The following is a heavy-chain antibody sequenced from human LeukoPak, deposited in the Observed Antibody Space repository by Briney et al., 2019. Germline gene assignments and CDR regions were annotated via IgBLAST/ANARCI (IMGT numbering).Heavy chain of an antibody. CDR3: AKDSDTADGGYFDY. CDR1: GFTFDDYA. V-gene: IGHV3-9*01. J-gene: IGHJ4*02. Sequence: GGSLRLSCAASGFTFDDYAMHWVRQAPGKGLEWVSGISWNSGSIGYADSVKGRFTISRDNAKNSLYLQMNSLRAEDTALYYCAKDSDTADGGYFDYWGQGTLVTVSS. D-gene: IGHD5-18*01. CDR2: ISWNSGSI.